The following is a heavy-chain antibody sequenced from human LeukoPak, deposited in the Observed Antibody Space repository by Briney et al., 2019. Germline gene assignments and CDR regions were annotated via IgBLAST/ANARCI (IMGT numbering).Heavy chain of an antibody. D-gene: IGHD5-18*01. CDR2: ISYDGSNK. CDR1: GFTFTYYA. V-gene: IGHV3-30-3*01. J-gene: IGHJ4*02. Sequence: GGSLRLSCAASGFTFTYYAMHWVRQAPGKGLEWVTVISYDGSNKYYADSVKGRFTISRDNSKSTLYLQMNSLKAEDTAVYYCARGQMWLPEESWGQGTLVTVSS. CDR3: ARGQMWLPEES.